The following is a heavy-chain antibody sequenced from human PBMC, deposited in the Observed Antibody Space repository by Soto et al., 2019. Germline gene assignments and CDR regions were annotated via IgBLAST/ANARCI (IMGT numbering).Heavy chain of an antibody. Sequence: QVQLQESGPGLVKPSETLSLTCTVSGGSMSSYYWSWIRQPPGKGLEWIGYIYYSGSTNYNPSLKSRVTISVDTSKNQFSLKLSSVTAADTAVYYCARTVPAAEYYFDYWGQGTLVTVSS. V-gene: IGHV4-59*01. CDR3: ARTVPAAEYYFDY. J-gene: IGHJ4*02. D-gene: IGHD2-2*01. CDR2: IYYSGST. CDR1: GGSMSSYY.